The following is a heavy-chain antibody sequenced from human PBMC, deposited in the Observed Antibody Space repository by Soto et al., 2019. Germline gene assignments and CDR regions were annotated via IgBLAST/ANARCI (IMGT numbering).Heavy chain of an antibody. D-gene: IGHD3-22*01. J-gene: IGHJ3*02. CDR2: IYWDDDK. CDR3: AYSPFYYYDSRRRIAGTVDI. CDR1: GFSLTTGGMG. Sequence: SGPTLVNPTQTLTLTCTFYGFSLTTGGMGVAWIRQHPGKALEWLELIYWDDDKRYSPSLKSRRTITKDTPKNQVVLTVADMEAMDTATYYSAYSPFYYYDSRRRIAGTVDIWGPGTLVTVS. V-gene: IGHV2-5*02.